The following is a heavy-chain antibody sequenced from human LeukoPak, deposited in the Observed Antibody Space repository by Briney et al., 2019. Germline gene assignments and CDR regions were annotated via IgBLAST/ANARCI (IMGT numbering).Heavy chain of an antibody. Sequence: GGTLRLSCAASGFTFRTSGMSCVRQPPGKGLEWVSAISGSGVSTYYADSVKGRFTISRDNSKNTLYLQMNSLRAEDTAVYYCAKEYGYTYGEFDYWGQGTLVTVSS. D-gene: IGHD5-18*01. CDR2: ISGSGVST. V-gene: IGHV3-23*01. J-gene: IGHJ4*02. CDR1: GFTFRTSG. CDR3: AKEYGYTYGEFDY.